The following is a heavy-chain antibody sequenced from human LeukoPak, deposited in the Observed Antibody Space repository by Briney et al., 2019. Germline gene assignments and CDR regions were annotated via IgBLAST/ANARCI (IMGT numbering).Heavy chain of an antibody. CDR1: GFTFSSYG. D-gene: IGHD6-13*01. J-gene: IGHJ4*02. CDR2: IWYDGSNK. Sequence: SGGSLRLSCAASGFTFSSYGMPWVRQAPGKGLEWVAVIWYDGSNKYYADSVKGRFTISRDNSKNTLYLQMNSLRAEDTAVYYCARDQSDIAAAGTFDYWGQGTLVTVSS. V-gene: IGHV3-33*01. CDR3: ARDQSDIAAAGTFDY.